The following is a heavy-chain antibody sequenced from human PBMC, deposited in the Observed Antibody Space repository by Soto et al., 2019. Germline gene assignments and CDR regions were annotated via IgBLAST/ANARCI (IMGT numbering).Heavy chain of an antibody. Sequence: VASVKVSCKASGYTFTSYAMHWVRQAPGQRLEWMGWINAGNGNTKYSQKFKGRVTITRDTSASTAYMELSSLRSEDTAMYYCARTNGNYYDSSGSLYYYYGMDVWGQGTTVTVSS. CDR3: ARTNGNYYDSSGSLYYYYGMDV. D-gene: IGHD3-22*01. CDR1: GYTFTSYA. J-gene: IGHJ6*02. CDR2: INAGNGNT. V-gene: IGHV1-3*01.